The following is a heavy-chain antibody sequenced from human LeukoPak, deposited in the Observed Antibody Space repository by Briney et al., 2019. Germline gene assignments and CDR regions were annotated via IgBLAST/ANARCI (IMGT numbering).Heavy chain of an antibody. CDR1: GGTISSYY. V-gene: IGHV4-59*01. D-gene: IGHD3-3*01. J-gene: IGHJ3*02. Sequence: PSETLSLTCTVSGGTISSYYWRWIPQPQGKGLEWIGYIYYSGSTNYNPSLKSRVTISVDTSKNQFSLKLSSVTAADTAVYYCARAVGDFWSGYPDAFDIWGQGTMVTVSS. CDR2: IYYSGST. CDR3: ARAVGDFWSGYPDAFDI.